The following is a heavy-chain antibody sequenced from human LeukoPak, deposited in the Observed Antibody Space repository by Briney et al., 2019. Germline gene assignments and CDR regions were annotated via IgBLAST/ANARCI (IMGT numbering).Heavy chain of an antibody. V-gene: IGHV4-38-2*02. CDR3: ARWASTSREPGGFFDH. CDR2: FCLGRDT. J-gene: IGHJ4*02. Sequence: SETLSLTCTVSGDSVTNDFFWGWVRRPPGKELEWIGSFCLGRDTYYRPSLKSRVTISVDASKNQFSLNLNSVTAADTAVYYCARWASTSREPGGFFDHWGQGTLVTVSS. D-gene: IGHD1-14*01. CDR1: GDSVTNDFF.